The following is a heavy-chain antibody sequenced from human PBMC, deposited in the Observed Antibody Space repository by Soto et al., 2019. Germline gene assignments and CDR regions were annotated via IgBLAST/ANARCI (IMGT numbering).Heavy chain of an antibody. V-gene: IGHV1-69*12. CDR2: INPLFRTP. D-gene: IGHD1-1*01. J-gene: IGHJ6*02. CDR3: ARANARLQLGGNSYYILDV. CDR1: GGTFSSSA. Sequence: QVQLVQSGAEMKEPGSSVKVSCKTYGGTFSSSAISWLRQAPGQGLEWMGGINPLFRTPDYAQKFQGRVTIAADESTSTAYQELSSLISEDTSVYSGARANARLQLGGNSYYILDVWGQGTTITVSS.